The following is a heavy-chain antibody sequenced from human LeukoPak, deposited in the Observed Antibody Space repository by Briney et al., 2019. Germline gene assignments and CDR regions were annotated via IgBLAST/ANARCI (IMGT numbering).Heavy chain of an antibody. CDR1: GFTLSDFY. D-gene: IGHD1-26*01. CDR3: AREGVVGAKGGIYFYVMDV. V-gene: IGHV3-11*01. Sequence: GGSLRLSCVASGFTLSDFYMSWIRQAPGKGLEWVSYISSSGSTVYYADSVKGRFTISRDNAKNSVYVQMNSLRAEDTAVYYCAREGVVGAKGGIYFYVMDVWGQGTTVTVSS. J-gene: IGHJ6*02. CDR2: ISSSGSTV.